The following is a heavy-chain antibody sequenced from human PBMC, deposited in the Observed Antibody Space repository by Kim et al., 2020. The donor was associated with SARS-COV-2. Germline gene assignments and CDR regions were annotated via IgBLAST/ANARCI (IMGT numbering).Heavy chain of an antibody. CDR2: IYYSGST. V-gene: IGHV4-39*01. D-gene: IGHD6-13*01. CDR1: GGSISSSSYY. Sequence: SETLSLTCTVSGGSISSSSYYWGWIRQPPGKGLEWIGSIYYSGSTYYNPSLKSRVTISVDTSKNQFSLKLSSVTAADTAVYYCARQAGYSGSWYRGPIYYYYMDVWGKGTTVTVSS. CDR3: ARQAGYSGSWYRGPIYYYYMDV. J-gene: IGHJ6*03.